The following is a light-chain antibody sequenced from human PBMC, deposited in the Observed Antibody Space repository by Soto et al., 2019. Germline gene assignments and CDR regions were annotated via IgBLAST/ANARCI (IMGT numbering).Light chain of an antibody. CDR2: GAS. Sequence: EIVLTQSPGTLSLSSGERATLSCRASQSVSSSYLAWYQQKPGQAPRLLIYGASSRATGIPDRFSGSGSGTDFTLTISRLEPEDFAVYYCQQYCSSPPGYTFGQGTKLEIK. V-gene: IGKV3-20*01. CDR3: QQYCSSPPGYT. CDR1: QSVSSSY. J-gene: IGKJ2*01.